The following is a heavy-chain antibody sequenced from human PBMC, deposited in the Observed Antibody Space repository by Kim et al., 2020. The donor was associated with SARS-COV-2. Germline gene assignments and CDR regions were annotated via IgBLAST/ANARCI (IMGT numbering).Heavy chain of an antibody. J-gene: IGHJ3*02. D-gene: IGHD3-10*01. CDR2: IIPILGIA. Sequence: SVKVSCKASGGTFSSYAISWVRQAPGQGLEWMGRIIPILGIANYAQKFQGRVTITADKSTSTAYMELSSLRSEDTAVYYCACRNYYGSGSYYNAFDIWGQGTMVTVSS. V-gene: IGHV1-69*04. CDR3: ACRNYYGSGSYYNAFDI. CDR1: GGTFSSYA.